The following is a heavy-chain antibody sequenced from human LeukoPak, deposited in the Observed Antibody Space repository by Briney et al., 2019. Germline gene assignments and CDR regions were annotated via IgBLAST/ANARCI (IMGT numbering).Heavy chain of an antibody. CDR3: AATLYDTSGYYPPNY. D-gene: IGHD3-22*01. CDR2: TYYSGST. Sequence: SETLSLTCNVSGGSIRSSSYFWGCIRQPPGKGLEWIGSTYYSGSTSYNPSLKSRVTISVDTSKNQFTLKLSSVTAADTAVYYCAATLYDTSGYYPPNYWGQGTLVAVSS. J-gene: IGHJ4*02. V-gene: IGHV4-39*01. CDR1: GGSIRSSSYF.